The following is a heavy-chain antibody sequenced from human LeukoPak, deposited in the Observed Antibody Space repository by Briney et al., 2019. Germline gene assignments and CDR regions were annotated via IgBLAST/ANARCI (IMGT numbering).Heavy chain of an antibody. CDR1: GYTFTSYA. CDR2: IIPIFGTA. CDR3: ARDRREAFDI. V-gene: IGHV1-69*13. J-gene: IGHJ3*02. Sequence: SVKVSCKASGYTFTSYAMNWVRQAPGQGLEWMGGIIPIFGTANYAQKFQGRVTITADESTSTAYMELSSLRSEDTAVYYCARDRREAFDIWGQGTMVTVSS.